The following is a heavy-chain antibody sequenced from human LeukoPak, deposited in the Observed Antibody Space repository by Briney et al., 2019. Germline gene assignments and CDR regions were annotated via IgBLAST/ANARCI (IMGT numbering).Heavy chain of an antibody. Sequence: KPSETLSLTCTVSGGSISSYYWSWIRQPPGKGLEWIGYIHDSGNTNYNPSLKSRVTISVDTSKNQFSLKVRSVTAADTAVYYCAKGEGDYWGQGTLVTVSS. J-gene: IGHJ4*02. V-gene: IGHV4-59*01. D-gene: IGHD2-21*01. CDR1: GGSISSYY. CDR3: AKGEGDY. CDR2: IHDSGNT.